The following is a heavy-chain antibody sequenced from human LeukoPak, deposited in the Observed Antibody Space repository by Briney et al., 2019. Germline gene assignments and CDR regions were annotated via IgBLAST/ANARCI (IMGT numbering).Heavy chain of an antibody. CDR1: GGSISSSSYY. V-gene: IGHV4-39*07. Sequence: SETLSLTCTVSGGSISSSSYYWGWIRQPPGKGLEWIGSIYYSGSTYYNPSLKSRVTISVDTSKNQFSLKLSSVTAADTAVYYCARSYGAVAGLIDYWGQGTLVTVSS. CDR2: IYYSGST. D-gene: IGHD6-19*01. J-gene: IGHJ4*02. CDR3: ARSYGAVAGLIDY.